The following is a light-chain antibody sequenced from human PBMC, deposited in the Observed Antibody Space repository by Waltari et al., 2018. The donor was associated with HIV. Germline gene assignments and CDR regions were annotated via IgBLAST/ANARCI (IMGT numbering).Light chain of an antibody. CDR3: QQYGSSPPQT. CDR2: DVS. Sequence: EVVLTQSPGTLSLSPGERATLSCRASESVSNRLAWYQQKPGKAPRLLIFDVSSRATGIPDRFSGSGSGADFTLTISRLEPEDVAVYYCQQYGSSPPQTFGQGTKVEVK. CDR1: ESVSNR. V-gene: IGKV3-20*01. J-gene: IGKJ1*01.